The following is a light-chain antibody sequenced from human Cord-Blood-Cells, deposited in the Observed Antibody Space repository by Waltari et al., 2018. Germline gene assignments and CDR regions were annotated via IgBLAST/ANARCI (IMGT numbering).Light chain of an antibody. CDR3: CSYAGSSTWV. CDR2: EGS. J-gene: IGLJ3*02. CDR1: SSDVRSYNL. Sequence: QSALTQPASVSGSPGQSITISCTGTSSDVRSYNLVSWYQQHPGKAPKLMIYEGSKRPSGVSKRFSGSKSGNTASLTISGLQAEDEADYYCCSYAGSSTWVFGGGTKLTVL. V-gene: IGLV2-23*01.